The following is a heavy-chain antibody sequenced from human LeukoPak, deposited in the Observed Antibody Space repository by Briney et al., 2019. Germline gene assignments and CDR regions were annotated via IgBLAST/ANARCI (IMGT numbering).Heavy chain of an antibody. V-gene: IGHV1-18*01. D-gene: IGHD3-22*01. Sequence: APVKVSCKASGYTFTSYGISWVRQAPGQGLEWMGWISPYNGNTNYAQKLQGRVTMTTDTSTNTAYMELRSLRSDDTAVYYCARGNYDSWSEYFQHWGQGTLVTVSS. CDR2: ISPYNGNT. CDR3: ARGNYDSWSEYFQH. CDR1: GYTFTSYG. J-gene: IGHJ1*01.